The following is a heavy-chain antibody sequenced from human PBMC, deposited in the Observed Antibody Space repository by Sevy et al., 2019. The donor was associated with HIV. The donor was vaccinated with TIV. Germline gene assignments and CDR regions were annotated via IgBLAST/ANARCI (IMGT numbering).Heavy chain of an antibody. CDR1: GFTFSKYS. CDR3: AREGCTKPHDY. D-gene: IGHD2-8*01. Sequence: GGSLRLSCAASGFTFSKYSMSWVRQPPGKGLEWVSTLSFGCGEINYADSVKGRFTISRDNSKSSVYLHMNNPRPEDTAVYYCAREGCTKPHDYWGQGTLVTVSS. V-gene: IGHV3-23*01. CDR2: LSFGCGEI. J-gene: IGHJ4*02.